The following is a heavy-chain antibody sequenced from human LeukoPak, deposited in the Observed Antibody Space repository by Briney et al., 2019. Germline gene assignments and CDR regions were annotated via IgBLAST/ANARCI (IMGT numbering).Heavy chain of an antibody. CDR3: ASTYHYDSSGYYPSDY. J-gene: IGHJ4*02. Sequence: GGSLRLSCSASGFSFSSNAMHWVRQAPGKGLEYVSGISSNGGSTGYADSVKGRFTISRDNSKRGMFLQMSSLRPEDTAIYYCASTYHYDSSGYYPSDYWGQGTLVTVSS. V-gene: IGHV3-64D*09. CDR1: GFSFSSNA. D-gene: IGHD3-22*01. CDR2: ISSNGGST.